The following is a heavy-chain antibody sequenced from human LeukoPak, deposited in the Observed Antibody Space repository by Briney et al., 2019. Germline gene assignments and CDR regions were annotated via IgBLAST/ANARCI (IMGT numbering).Heavy chain of an antibody. CDR2: ISGSGGST. Sequence: GGTLRLSCAASGFTFSSYGMSWVRQAPGKGLEWVSAISGSGGSTYYADSVKGRFTISRDNAKNSLYLQMNSLRAEDMALYYCAKGSGYEVYYYYMDVWGKGTTVTVSS. CDR1: GFTFSSYG. D-gene: IGHD5-12*01. V-gene: IGHV3-23*01. J-gene: IGHJ6*03. CDR3: AKGSGYEVYYYYMDV.